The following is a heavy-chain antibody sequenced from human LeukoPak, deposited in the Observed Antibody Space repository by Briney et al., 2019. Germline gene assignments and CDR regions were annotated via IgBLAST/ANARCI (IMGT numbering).Heavy chain of an antibody. Sequence: PGGSLRLSCAASGFIFSGYGMHWVRQAPGKGLEWVSFIRYDGSNKYYADSVKGRFTISRDNSKNTLYLQMNSLRAEDTAMYYCAKVSLNMVNDAFDIWGQGTMVSVSS. CDR3: AKVSLNMVNDAFDI. CDR2: IRYDGSNK. J-gene: IGHJ3*02. D-gene: IGHD4/OR15-4a*01. V-gene: IGHV3-30*02. CDR1: GFIFSGYG.